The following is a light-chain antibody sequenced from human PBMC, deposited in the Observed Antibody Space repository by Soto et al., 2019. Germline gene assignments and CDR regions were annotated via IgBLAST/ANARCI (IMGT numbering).Light chain of an antibody. J-gene: IGLJ1*01. CDR1: SSDIGAYEY. CDR2: NIN. CDR3: LSHTTSRTYV. Sequence: QSVLTQPASVSGSAGQSITISCSGTSSDIGAYEYVSWYQQHPGKPPKLMIYNINNRPSGVSYRFSGSKSGNTASLTISRLQTEDEADYYCLSHTTSRTYVFGPGTKVTVL. V-gene: IGLV2-14*03.